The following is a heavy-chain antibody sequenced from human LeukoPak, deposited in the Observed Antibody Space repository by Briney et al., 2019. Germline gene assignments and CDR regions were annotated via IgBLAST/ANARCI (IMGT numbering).Heavy chain of an antibody. CDR2: IYSGGST. Sequence: GGSLRLSCAASGFTVSSNYMSWVRQAPGKGLEWVSVIYSGGSTYYADSVKGRFTISRDNSKNTLYLQMNSLRTEDTAVNYCAKDEVTRGYYYVDVWGKGTTVTVSS. CDR1: GFTVSSNY. CDR3: AKDEVTRGYYYVDV. J-gene: IGHJ6*03. V-gene: IGHV3-66*01. D-gene: IGHD4-11*01.